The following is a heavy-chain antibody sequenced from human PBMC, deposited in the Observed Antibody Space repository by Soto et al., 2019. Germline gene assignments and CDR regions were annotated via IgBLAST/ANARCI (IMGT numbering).Heavy chain of an antibody. J-gene: IGHJ4*02. CDR3: ARDQGGSYTFYFDY. CDR2: IWYDGSKK. D-gene: IGHD1-26*01. Sequence: QVQLVESGGGVVQPGRSLRLSCAASGFTFSSYGMHWVRQAPGKGLEWVAVIWYDGSKKYYADSVKGRFTISRDNSKNTLYLQMNSLRAEDTAVYYCARDQGGSYTFYFDYWGQGTLVTVSS. V-gene: IGHV3-33*01. CDR1: GFTFSSYG.